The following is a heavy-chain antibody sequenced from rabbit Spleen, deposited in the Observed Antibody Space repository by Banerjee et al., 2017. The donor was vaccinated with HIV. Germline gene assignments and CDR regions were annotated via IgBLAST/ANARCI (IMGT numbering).Heavy chain of an antibody. V-gene: IGHV1S40*01. D-gene: IGHD1-1*01. CDR3: ARDTSSSFSSYGMDL. J-gene: IGHJ6*01. CDR1: GFSFSSSYY. Sequence: QSLEESGGDLVKPGTSLTLTCTASGFSFSSSYYMCWVRQAPGKGLECIACIYGGVIGSSYYATWAKGRFTCSKTSSTTVTLQMTRLTAADTATYFCARDTSSSFSSYGMDLWGPGTLVTVS. CDR2: IYGGVIGSS.